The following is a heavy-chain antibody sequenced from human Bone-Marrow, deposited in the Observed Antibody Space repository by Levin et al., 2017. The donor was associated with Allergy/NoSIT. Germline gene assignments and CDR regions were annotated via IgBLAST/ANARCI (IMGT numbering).Heavy chain of an antibody. CDR3: ARVRGYCSSTSCYIGMDV. CDR2: ISSSSSYI. Sequence: ASVKVSCAASGFTFSSYSMNWVRQAPGKGLEWVSSISSSSSYIYYADSVKGRFTISRDNAKNSLYLQMNSLRAEDTAVYYCARVRGYCSSTSCYIGMDVWGQGTTVTVSS. J-gene: IGHJ6*02. V-gene: IGHV3-21*01. CDR1: GFTFSSYS. D-gene: IGHD2-2*02.